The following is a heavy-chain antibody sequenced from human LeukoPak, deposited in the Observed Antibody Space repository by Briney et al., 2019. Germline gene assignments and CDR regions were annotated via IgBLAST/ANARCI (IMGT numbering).Heavy chain of an antibody. J-gene: IGHJ6*03. CDR1: GYSISSGYY. Sequence: PSETLSLTCTVSGYSISSGYYWGWIRPPPGKGLEWIGIIYHSGSTYFNPSLKSRVTISVDTSKNQVSLKLRSVTAADTAVYYCARTTEGYAGGPGYSYYYYMDVWGKGTTVTISS. CDR3: ARTTEGYAGGPGYSYYYYMDV. V-gene: IGHV4-38-2*02. D-gene: IGHD5-12*01. CDR2: IYHSGST.